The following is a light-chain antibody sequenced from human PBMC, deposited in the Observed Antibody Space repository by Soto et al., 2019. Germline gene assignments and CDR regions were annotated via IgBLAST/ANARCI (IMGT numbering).Light chain of an antibody. J-gene: IGKJ4*01. V-gene: IGKV3-11*01. CDR2: DAS. CDR3: QQRSNWPPMLT. Sequence: EIVLTQSPATLSFSPGERATLSCRASQSVSSYLAWYQQKPGQAPRLIIYDASNRTTGIPARFSGSGSGTGFALTISSIEPEEFAVYYCQQRSNWPPMLTFGGGTKVEIK. CDR1: QSVSSY.